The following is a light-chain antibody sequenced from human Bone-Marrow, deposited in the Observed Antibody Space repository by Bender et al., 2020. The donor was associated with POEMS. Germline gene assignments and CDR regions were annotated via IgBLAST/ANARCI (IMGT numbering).Light chain of an antibody. V-gene: IGLV2-14*01. Sequence: QSALTQPDSVSGSPGQSITISCSGTSSDIGASVHVSWYQQHPDRAPKLLIYAVSNRPPGTSNRFSGSKSGNTASLTVSGLQAEDEADYYCSSFVGTNNFVFGSGTTVTVL. J-gene: IGLJ1*01. CDR3: SSFVGTNNFV. CDR1: SSDIGASVH. CDR2: AVS.